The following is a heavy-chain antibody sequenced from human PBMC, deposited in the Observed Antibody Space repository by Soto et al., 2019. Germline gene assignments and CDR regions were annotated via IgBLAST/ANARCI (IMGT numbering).Heavy chain of an antibody. CDR2: IDPSNSYT. V-gene: IGHV5-10-1*01. CDR1: GYRFTSYW. Sequence: GESLKISFKGSGYRFTSYWISWVRQMPGKGLEWMGRIDPSNSYTHYSPSFHGHVTISADNSISTAYLQWSNLRASDTAIYYCAFLDTSLDFDFWGQGTLVTVSS. CDR3: AFLDTSLDFDF. D-gene: IGHD3-3*02. J-gene: IGHJ4*02.